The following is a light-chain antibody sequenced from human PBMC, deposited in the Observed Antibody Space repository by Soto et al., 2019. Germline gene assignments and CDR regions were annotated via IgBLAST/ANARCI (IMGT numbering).Light chain of an antibody. CDR3: QRYDSASSPT. CDR1: QGISSY. Sequence: DIQMTQSPSSLSASVGDRVTVTCRARQGISSYLAWYQQKPGKVPKLLIFAASTLQPGVPSRFSGSGSGTDFTLTIRSLQPEDVATYYCQRYDSASSPTFGEGTKVQIK. V-gene: IGKV1-27*01. CDR2: AAS. J-gene: IGKJ4*01.